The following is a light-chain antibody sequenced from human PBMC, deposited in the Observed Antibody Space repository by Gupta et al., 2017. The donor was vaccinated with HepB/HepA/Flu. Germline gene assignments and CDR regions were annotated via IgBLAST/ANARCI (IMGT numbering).Light chain of an antibody. V-gene: IGKV1-5*03. CDR2: KAS. CDR3: QQYKSYCT. J-gene: IGKJ2*02. CDR1: QSISSW. Sequence: DIQMTQSAPTLSASVGDRVTISCWASQSISSWLAWYQQKPGKAPKLLIYKASSLESGVPSRFSGSGSGTEFTLTISSLQPDDFATYYCQQYKSYCTFGQGTKLEIK.